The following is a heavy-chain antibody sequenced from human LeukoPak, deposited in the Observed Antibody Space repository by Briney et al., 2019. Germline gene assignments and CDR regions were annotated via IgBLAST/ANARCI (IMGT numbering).Heavy chain of an antibody. V-gene: IGHV3-23*01. D-gene: IGHD2-15*01. CDR3: AKDRLSFNELPDAFDI. J-gene: IGHJ3*02. Sequence: RGSLRLSCAASGFIFSTYGMSWVRQAPGKGLEWVSGISGSGDSTYYTDSVKGRFTISRDNFKNTLYLQMNSLRAEDTAVYYCAKDRLSFNELPDAFDIWGQGTMVTVSS. CDR1: GFIFSTYG. CDR2: ISGSGDST.